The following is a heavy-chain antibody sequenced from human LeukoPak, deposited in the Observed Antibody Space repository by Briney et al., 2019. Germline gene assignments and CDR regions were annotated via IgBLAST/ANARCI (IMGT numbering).Heavy chain of an antibody. CDR1: GYTFTGYY. D-gene: IGHD1-26*01. CDR3: ARDMRELLGGTNWFDP. J-gene: IGHJ5*02. Sequence: ASVKVSCKASGYTFTGYYIHWVRQAPGQGLEWMGWINPRSGGTNYAQKFQGRITMTGDTSISTAYMELSRLRSDDTAVYYCARDMRELLGGTNWFDPWGRGTLVTVSS. V-gene: IGHV1-2*02. CDR2: INPRSGGT.